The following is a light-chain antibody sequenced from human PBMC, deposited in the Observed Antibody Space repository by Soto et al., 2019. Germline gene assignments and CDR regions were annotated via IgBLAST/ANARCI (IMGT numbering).Light chain of an antibody. V-gene: IGKV3-15*01. CDR2: GAS. CDR3: HQYNSWRPICT. Sequence: EIVMTPSPATLSVFPGERVTLSCRAIQRGFSNVAWHQLKPGQAPRLLIYGASTRATGIPARFSGGGSGTELTLTISSLQSEDFAVYYCHQYNSWRPICTLGQGTKLEIK. CDR1: QRGFSN. J-gene: IGKJ2*02.